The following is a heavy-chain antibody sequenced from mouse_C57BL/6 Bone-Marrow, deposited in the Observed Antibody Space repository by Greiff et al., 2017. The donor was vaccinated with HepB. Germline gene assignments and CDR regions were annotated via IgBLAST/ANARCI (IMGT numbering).Heavy chain of an antibody. Sequence: QVQLQQSGAELVRPGTSVKVSCKASGYAFTNYLIEWVKQRPGQGLEWIGVINPGSGGTNYNEKFKGKATLTADKSSSTAYMQLSSLTSEDSAVYFCARGVYYGPFYWYFDVWGTGTTVTVSS. D-gene: IGHD1-1*01. CDR1: GYAFTNYL. CDR3: ARGVYYGPFYWYFDV. J-gene: IGHJ1*03. V-gene: IGHV1-54*01. CDR2: INPGSGGT.